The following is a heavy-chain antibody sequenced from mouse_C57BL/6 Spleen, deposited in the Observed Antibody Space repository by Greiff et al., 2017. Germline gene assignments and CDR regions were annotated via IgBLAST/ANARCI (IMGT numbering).Heavy chain of an antibody. Sequence: EVKLQESGPELVKPGASVKIPCKASGYTFTDYNMAWVKQSHGQSLEWIGDINPNNGGTIYNQKFKGKATMTVDTSSSTAYMELRSLTSEGTAVYYCARDYGSKEWYLDVWGKGTTVTVSS. D-gene: IGHD1-1*01. CDR3: ARDYGSKEWYLDV. V-gene: IGHV1-18*01. J-gene: IGHJ1*03. CDR2: INPNNGGT. CDR1: GYTFTDYN.